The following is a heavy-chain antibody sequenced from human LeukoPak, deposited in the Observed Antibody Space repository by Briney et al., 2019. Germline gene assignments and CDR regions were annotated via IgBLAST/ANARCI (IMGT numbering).Heavy chain of an antibody. J-gene: IGHJ3*02. CDR3: AREGFDHYYGSGPNAFDI. CDR2: INPSGGST. V-gene: IGHV1-46*01. Sequence: ASVKVSCKASGYTFTSYYMHWVRQAPGQGLEWMGIINPSGGSTSYAQKFQGRVTMTRDTSTSTVYMELSSLRSEGTAVYYCAREGFDHYYGSGPNAFDIWGQGTMVTVSS. CDR1: GYTFTSYY. D-gene: IGHD3-10*01.